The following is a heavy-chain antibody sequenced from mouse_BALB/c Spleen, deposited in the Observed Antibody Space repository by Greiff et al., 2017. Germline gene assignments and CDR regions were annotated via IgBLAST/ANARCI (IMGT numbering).Heavy chain of an antibody. Sequence: DVKLVESGPGLVKPSQSLSLTCTVTGYSITSDYAWNWIRQFPGNKLEWMGYIHYSGSTNYNPSLKSRISITRDTSKNQFFLQLNSVTTEDTATYYCARDITDYWGQGTTLTVSS. D-gene: IGHD1-1*01. V-gene: IGHV3-2*02. CDR3: ARDITDY. J-gene: IGHJ2*01. CDR2: IHYSGST. CDR1: GYSITSDYA.